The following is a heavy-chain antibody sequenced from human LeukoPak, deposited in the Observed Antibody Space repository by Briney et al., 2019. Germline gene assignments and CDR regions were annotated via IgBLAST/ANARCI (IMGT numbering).Heavy chain of an antibody. Sequence: GASVTVSCKASGYTFINYYMHWVRQAPGQGLEWMGIINPSGGSTSYAQKFQGRVTMTRDTSTSTVYMELSSLRSEDTAVYYCARDESTSILWWWGQGTLVTVPS. CDR1: GYTFINYY. CDR2: INPSGGST. CDR3: ARDESTSILWW. J-gene: IGHJ1*01. D-gene: IGHD2-21*01. V-gene: IGHV1-46*01.